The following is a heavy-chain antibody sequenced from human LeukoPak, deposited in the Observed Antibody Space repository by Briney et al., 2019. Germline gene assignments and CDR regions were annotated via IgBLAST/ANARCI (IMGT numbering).Heavy chain of an antibody. CDR2: INHSGST. CDR1: GGSFSGYY. D-gene: IGHD3-3*01. CDR3: ARGLNDSWTGENY. V-gene: IGHV4-34*01. Sequence: SETLSLTCAVYGGSFSGYYWSWIRQPPGKGLEWIGEINHSGSTNYNPSPKSRVTISLDTSKSQFSLKVRYVTAADTAVYYCARGLNDSWTGENYWGQGTLVTVSS. J-gene: IGHJ4*02.